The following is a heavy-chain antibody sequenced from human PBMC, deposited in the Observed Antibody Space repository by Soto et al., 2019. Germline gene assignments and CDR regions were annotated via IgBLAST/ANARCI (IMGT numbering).Heavy chain of an antibody. CDR2: IYYSGST. CDR3: ASNTGGAFDI. D-gene: IGHD3-16*01. J-gene: IGHJ3*02. CDR1: GGSISSGDYY. V-gene: IGHV4-30-4*01. Sequence: SETLSLTCTVSGGSISSGDYYWSWIRQPPGKGLEWIGYIYYSGSTYCNPSLKSRVTISVDTSKNQFSLKLSSVTAADTAVYYCASNTGGAFDIWGQGTMVTVSS.